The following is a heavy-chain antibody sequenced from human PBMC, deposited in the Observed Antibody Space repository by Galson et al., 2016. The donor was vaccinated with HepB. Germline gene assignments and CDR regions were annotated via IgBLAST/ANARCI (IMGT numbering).Heavy chain of an antibody. Sequence: TLSLTCTVSGASISTASYYWGWIRQAPGTGLEWIGSVYYTGTTDYNSSLKSRVTIYLDKSKNQFSLKMDSVTATDTAVYYCARPHSYSAYGLDGWGQGTTVTVSS. CDR3: ARPHSYSAYGLDG. CDR2: VYYTGTT. V-gene: IGHV4-39*01. CDR1: GASISTASYY. D-gene: IGHD1-26*01. J-gene: IGHJ6*02.